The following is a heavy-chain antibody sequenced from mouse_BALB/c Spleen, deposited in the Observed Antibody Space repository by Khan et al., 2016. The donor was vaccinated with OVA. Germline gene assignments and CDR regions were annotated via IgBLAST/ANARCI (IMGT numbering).Heavy chain of an antibody. D-gene: IGHD3-2*02. CDR2: ISYSGNT. CDR3: ARIQGGDFDY. CDR1: GYSITSDYA. J-gene: IGHJ2*01. V-gene: IGHV3-2*02. Sequence: DVKLQESGPGLVKPSQSLSLTCTATGYSITSDYAWNWIRQFPGNKLEWMGYISYSGNTKYNPSLKSRISITRDTSKNQFFLQLNFVTIEDTATYYCARIQGGDFDYWGQGTTLTVSS.